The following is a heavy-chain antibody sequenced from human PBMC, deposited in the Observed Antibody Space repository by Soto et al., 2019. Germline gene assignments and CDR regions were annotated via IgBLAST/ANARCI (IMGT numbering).Heavy chain of an antibody. CDR2: IVVGSGNT. J-gene: IGHJ4*02. D-gene: IGHD3-10*01. CDR1: GFTFTSSA. V-gene: IGHV1-58*01. CDR3: AAGTPDSPGER. Sequence: QMQLVQSGPEGKKPGTSVKVSCKASGFTFTSSAVQWVRQARGQRLEWRGWIVVGSGNTNYAQKFQERFTITRDMSTSTADMELSSLRSEDTAVYYCAAGTPDSPGERWGQGTLVTVSS.